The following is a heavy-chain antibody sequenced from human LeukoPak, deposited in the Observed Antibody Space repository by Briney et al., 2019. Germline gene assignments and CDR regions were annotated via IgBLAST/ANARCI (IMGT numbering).Heavy chain of an antibody. V-gene: IGHV1-69*04. J-gene: IGHJ4*02. CDR1: GGTFSSYA. Sequence: GASVKVSCKASGGTFSSYAISWVRQAPGQGLEWMGRIIPILGIANYAQKFQGRVTITADKSTSTAYMELSSLRSEDTAVYYCARDQKGPYYYDSSGYFAYWGQETLVTVSS. CDR2: IIPILGIA. D-gene: IGHD3-22*01. CDR3: ARDQKGPYYYDSSGYFAY.